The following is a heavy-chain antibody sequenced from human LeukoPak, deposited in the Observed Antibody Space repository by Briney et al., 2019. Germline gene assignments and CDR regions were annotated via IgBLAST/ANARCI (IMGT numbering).Heavy chain of an antibody. D-gene: IGHD5-18*01. V-gene: IGHV3-30*01. CDR1: GFTFSDYA. CDR3: ARANTGMVRGYYYYMDV. CDR2: ISYDGSNE. J-gene: IGHJ6*03. Sequence: GRSLRLSCAASGFTFSDYALHWVRQAPGKGLEWVAVISYDGSNEYYANSVEGRFTISRDNSKNTLYLQMNSLRAEDTAVYYCARANTGMVRGYYYYMDVWGKGTTVTVSS.